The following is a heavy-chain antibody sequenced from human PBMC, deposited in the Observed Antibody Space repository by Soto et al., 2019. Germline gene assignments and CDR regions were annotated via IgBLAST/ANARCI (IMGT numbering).Heavy chain of an antibody. J-gene: IGHJ4*02. V-gene: IGHV1-69*06. CDR2: IIPMFDTT. CDR3: AMIDYSSGSDY. D-gene: IGHD6-19*01. CDR1: GGSFSSDA. Sequence: QVHLVQSGPEVREPGSSVKVSCKASGGSFSSDAITWVRQAPGQGLEWIGEIIPMFDTTNYAPEFQGRVTITADTATTTVYMEVSSLRSEDTAVYYCAMIDYSSGSDYWGQGTLVTVSS.